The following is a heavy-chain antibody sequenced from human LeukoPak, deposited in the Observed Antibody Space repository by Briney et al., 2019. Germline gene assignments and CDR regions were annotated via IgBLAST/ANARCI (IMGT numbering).Heavy chain of an antibody. CDR3: ARDNSVGDTAWWFDP. CDR2: ISYDGSNK. Sequence: GGSLRLSCAASGFTFSSYGMHWVRQAPGKGLEWVAVISYDGSNKYYADSVKGRFTISRDNSKNTLYLQMNSLRSEDTAVYYCARDNSVGDTAWWFDPWGQGTLVTVSS. J-gene: IGHJ5*02. D-gene: IGHD1-26*01. V-gene: IGHV3-30*03. CDR1: GFTFSSYG.